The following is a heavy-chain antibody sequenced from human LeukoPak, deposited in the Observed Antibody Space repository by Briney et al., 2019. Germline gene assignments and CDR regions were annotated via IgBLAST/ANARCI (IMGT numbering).Heavy chain of an antibody. V-gene: IGHV3-7*01. J-gene: IGHJ4*02. CDR2: IKQDGSEK. D-gene: IGHD2/OR15-2a*01. CDR1: GFTFSSYW. CDR3: VRDSGQYYPPN. Sequence: PGGSLRLSCAASGFTFSSYWMSWVRQAPGKGLEWVANIKQDGSEKYYVDSVKGRFTISRDNAKNSLYLQMNSLRAEDTAVYYCVRDSGQYYPPNWGQGTLVTVSS.